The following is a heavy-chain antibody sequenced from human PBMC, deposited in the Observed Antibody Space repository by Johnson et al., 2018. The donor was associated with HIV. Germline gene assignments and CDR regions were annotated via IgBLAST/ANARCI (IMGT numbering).Heavy chain of an antibody. CDR3: ARELNSGSYEHGFERWESGVLDI. V-gene: IGHV3-11*01. CDR2: ICSSGNTI. Sequence: QVQLVESGGGLVQPGGSLRLSCAASGFTFRDYYMSWIRQAPGKGLEWVSYICSSGNTIYYADSVKGRFTISRDNAKNSLYLQMNSLTAEDTAVYYCARELNSGSYEHGFERWESGVLDIWGQGIMVTVSS. D-gene: IGHD1-26*01. J-gene: IGHJ3*02. CDR1: GFTFRDYY.